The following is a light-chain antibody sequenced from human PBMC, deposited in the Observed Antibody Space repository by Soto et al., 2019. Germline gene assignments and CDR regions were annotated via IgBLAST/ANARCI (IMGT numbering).Light chain of an antibody. V-gene: IGLV2-8*01. CDR3: SSFAPSNTWV. CDR2: EVT. Sequence: QSALTQPPSASGSPGQSVTISCTGTSSDVGAYNYVSWYQQHAGKAPKLVIYEVTNRPSGVPHRFSGSKSANTASLTVSGLQAEDEADYYCSSFAPSNTWVFGGGTKLTVL. CDR1: SSDVGAYNY. J-gene: IGLJ3*02.